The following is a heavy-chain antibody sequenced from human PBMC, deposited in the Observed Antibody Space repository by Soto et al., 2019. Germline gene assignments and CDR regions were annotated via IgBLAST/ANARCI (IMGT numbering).Heavy chain of an antibody. CDR1: GNIFSGYG. V-gene: IGHV3-33*01. CDR2: IWHDGSNK. D-gene: IGHD1-26*01. Sequence: VQLVESGGGVVQPGRSLRLSCAAPGNIFSGYGMHWVRQAPGKGLEWVAIIWHDGSNKYYADSAKGRFTISRDNSKSTLYLQMDSLRAEDTAVYYCARDGVGATAFFGYLDYWGQGTLVTVSS. J-gene: IGHJ4*02. CDR3: ARDGVGATAFFGYLDY.